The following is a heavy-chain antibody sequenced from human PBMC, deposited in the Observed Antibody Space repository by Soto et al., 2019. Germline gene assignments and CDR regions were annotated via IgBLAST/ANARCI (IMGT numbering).Heavy chain of an antibody. J-gene: IGHJ5*02. CDR2: MNPNSGNT. D-gene: IGHD2-2*01. V-gene: IGHV1-8*01. CDR1: GYTFTSYD. CDR3: ARGLGYCSSTSCYSWFDP. Sequence: ASVKVSCKASGYTFTSYDINWVRQATGQGLEWMGWMNPNSGNTGYAQMFQGRVTMTRNTSISTAYMELSSLRSEDTAVYYCARGLGYCSSTSCYSWFDPWGQGTLVTVSS.